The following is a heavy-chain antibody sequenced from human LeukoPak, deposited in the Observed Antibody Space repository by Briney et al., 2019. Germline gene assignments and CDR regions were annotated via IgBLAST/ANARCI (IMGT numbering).Heavy chain of an antibody. V-gene: IGHV3-48*01. CDR1: GFTFSSYS. D-gene: IGHD2-8*01. CDR2: ISSSSSTI. J-gene: IGHJ4*02. Sequence: GGSLRLSCAASGFTFSSYSMNWVRQAPGKGLEWVSYISSSSSTIYYADSVKGRFTISRDNAKNSLYLQMNSLRAEDTAVYYCARRHLMGTVRHFDYWGQGTLATVSS. CDR3: ARRHLMGTVRHFDY.